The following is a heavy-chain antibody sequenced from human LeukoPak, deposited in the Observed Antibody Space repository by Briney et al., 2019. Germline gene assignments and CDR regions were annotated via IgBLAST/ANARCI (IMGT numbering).Heavy chain of an antibody. CDR3: ARVKRGVIDY. Sequence: PSETLSLTCTVSGGSISSYYWSWIRQPPGKGLEWIGYIYYSGSTNCNPSLKSRVTISVDTSKNQFSLKLSSVTAADTAVYYCARVKRGVIDYWGQGTLVTVSS. D-gene: IGHD3-10*01. CDR2: IYYSGST. CDR1: GGSISSYY. V-gene: IGHV4-59*01. J-gene: IGHJ4*02.